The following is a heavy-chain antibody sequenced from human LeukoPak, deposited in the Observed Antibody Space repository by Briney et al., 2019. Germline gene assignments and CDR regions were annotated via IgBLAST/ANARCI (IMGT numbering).Heavy chain of an antibody. Sequence: GGSLRLSCVASGFTFSSRDWMTWVRQAPGKGLEWVANIKQDGSEKNYVDSVKGRFTISRDNAKNSVDLQMNSLRVEDTAVYYCARDKGTSYLSSFDYWGQGTLVTVSS. CDR2: IKQDGSEK. CDR3: ARDKGTSYLSSFDY. V-gene: IGHV3-7*01. CDR1: GFTFSSRDW. J-gene: IGHJ4*02. D-gene: IGHD6-6*01.